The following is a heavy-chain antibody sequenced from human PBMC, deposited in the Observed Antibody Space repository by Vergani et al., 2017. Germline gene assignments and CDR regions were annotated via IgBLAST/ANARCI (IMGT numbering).Heavy chain of an antibody. CDR1: GGSFSGYY. CDR3: ARGGRRGYSLIEY. Sequence: QVQLQQWGAGLLKPSETLSLTCAVYGGSFSGYYWSWIRQPPGKGLEWIGEINHSGSTNYNPSLKSRVTISVDTSKNQFSLKLSSVTAADTAVDYCARGGRRGYSLIEYWGQGTLVTVSS. V-gene: IGHV4-34*01. D-gene: IGHD5-18*01. J-gene: IGHJ4*02. CDR2: INHSGST.